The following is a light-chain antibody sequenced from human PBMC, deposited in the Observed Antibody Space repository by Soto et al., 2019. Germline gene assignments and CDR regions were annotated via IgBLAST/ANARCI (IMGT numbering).Light chain of an antibody. CDR2: AAS. CDR3: QHSHSAPLT. Sequence: DVQMTQSPSSLSASVGDRVTISCRSSQNIGTHLNWYQHKPGRAPKLLIYAASTLQSEVPSRFSGSGSGTDFTLTISGLQPEYFATYSCQHSHSAPLTFGGGTKVEIK. J-gene: IGKJ4*01. V-gene: IGKV1-39*01. CDR1: QNIGTH.